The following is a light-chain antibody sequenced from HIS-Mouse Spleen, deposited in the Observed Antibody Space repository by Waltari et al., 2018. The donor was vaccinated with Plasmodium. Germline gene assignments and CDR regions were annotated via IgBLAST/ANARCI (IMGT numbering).Light chain of an antibody. CDR3: QQYNNWSFT. CDR1: QSVSSN. J-gene: IGKJ3*01. Sequence: EIVMTQSPATLSVSPGKRATLSCRASQSVSSNLAWDQQKPGQAPRLLIYGASTRATGIPARFSGSGSGTEFTLTISSLQSEDFAVYYCQQYNNWSFTFGPGTKVDIK. CDR2: GAS. V-gene: IGKV3-15*01.